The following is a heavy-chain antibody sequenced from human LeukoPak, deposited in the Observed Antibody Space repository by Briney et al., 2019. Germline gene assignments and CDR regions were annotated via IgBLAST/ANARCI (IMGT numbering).Heavy chain of an antibody. CDR1: GYTFTGYY. Sequence: ASVKVSCKASGYTFTGYYMHWVRQAPGQGLEWMGWINPNSGGTNYAQKFQGRVTMTRDTSISTAYMELSRLRSDDTAVYYCARVRRDYYGSGSRLNYYYYYMDVWGKGTTVTISS. V-gene: IGHV1-2*02. CDR3: ARVRRDYYGSGSRLNYYYYYMDV. CDR2: INPNSGGT. D-gene: IGHD3-10*01. J-gene: IGHJ6*03.